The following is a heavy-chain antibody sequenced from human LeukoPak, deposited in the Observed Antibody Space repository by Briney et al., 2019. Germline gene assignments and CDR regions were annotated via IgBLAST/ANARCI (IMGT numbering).Heavy chain of an antibody. D-gene: IGHD2-21*01. Sequence: PSETLSLTCTVSGGSISGFHWSWIRQPAGKGLEWIGRIYPSGGTNYNPSLKSRVTMSTDTSKNQFSLKLRSVTAADTAVYYCAREYGDLDYWGQGTLVTVSS. CDR2: IYPSGGT. V-gene: IGHV4-4*07. CDR1: GGSISGFH. J-gene: IGHJ4*02. CDR3: AREYGDLDY.